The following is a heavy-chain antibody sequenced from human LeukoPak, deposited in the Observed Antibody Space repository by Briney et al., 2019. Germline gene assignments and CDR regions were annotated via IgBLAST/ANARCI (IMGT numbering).Heavy chain of an antibody. Sequence: GGSLRLSCAASGFTFSSYGMHRVRQAPGKGLEWVAVISYDGSNKYYADSVKGRFTISRDNSKNTLYLQMNSLRAEDTAVHYCAKEYYDILTGYPPDYWGQGTLVTVSS. J-gene: IGHJ4*02. V-gene: IGHV3-30*18. CDR2: ISYDGSNK. CDR3: AKEYYDILTGYPPDY. CDR1: GFTFSSYG. D-gene: IGHD3-9*01.